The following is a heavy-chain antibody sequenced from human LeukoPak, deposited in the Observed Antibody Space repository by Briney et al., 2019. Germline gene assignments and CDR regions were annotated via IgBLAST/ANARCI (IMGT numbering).Heavy chain of an antibody. CDR1: GFTFSSYS. Sequence: GGSLRLPCAASGFTFSSYSMNWVRQAPGKGLEWVSYISSSSSTIYYADSVKGRFTISRDNAKNSLYLQMNSLRAEDTAVYYCARDRGEYYDSSGYFFDYWGQGTLVTVSS. V-gene: IGHV3-48*04. J-gene: IGHJ4*02. CDR2: ISSSSSTI. D-gene: IGHD3-22*01. CDR3: ARDRGEYYDSSGYFFDY.